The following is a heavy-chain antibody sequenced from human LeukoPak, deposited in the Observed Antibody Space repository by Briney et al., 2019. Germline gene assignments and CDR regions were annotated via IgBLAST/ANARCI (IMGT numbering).Heavy chain of an antibody. CDR2: ITLDGTEE. CDR1: GFVFSTYW. CDR3: ASGRHDFLH. Sequence: GGSLRLSCAASGFVFSTYWMTWVRQAPGKGLEWVANITLDGTEEHYVDSSLKGRFTISRDNAKNSLYLQMTSLRVEDTAVYYCASGRHDFLHWGQGTLVTVSS. D-gene: IGHD3/OR15-3a*01. J-gene: IGHJ4*02. V-gene: IGHV3-7*01.